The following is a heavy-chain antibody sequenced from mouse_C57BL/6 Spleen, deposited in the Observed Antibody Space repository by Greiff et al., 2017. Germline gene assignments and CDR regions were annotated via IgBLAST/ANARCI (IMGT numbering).Heavy chain of an antibody. CDR3: ANSYYSNYFDY. Sequence: EVKLVESGGGLVKPGGSLKLSCAASGFTFSDYGMHWVRQAPEKGLVWVAYISSGSSTIYYADTVKGRFTISRDNAKNTLFLQMTSLRSEDTAMYYCANSYYSNYFDYWGQGTTLTVSS. V-gene: IGHV5-17*01. CDR1: GFTFSDYG. J-gene: IGHJ2*01. D-gene: IGHD2-5*01. CDR2: ISSGSSTI.